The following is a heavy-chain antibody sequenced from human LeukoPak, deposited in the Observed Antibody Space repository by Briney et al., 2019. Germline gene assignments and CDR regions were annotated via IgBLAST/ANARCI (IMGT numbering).Heavy chain of an antibody. CDR3: AGGYGSGSYPFDY. CDR1: GGSISSGGYY. Sequence: PQTLSLTCTVSGGSISSGGYYWSWIRQHPGKGLEWIGYIYYSGSTYYNPSLKSRVTISVDTSKNQFSLKLSSVTAADTAVYYCAGGYGSGSYPFDYWGQGTLVTVSS. V-gene: IGHV4-31*03. CDR2: IYYSGST. J-gene: IGHJ4*02. D-gene: IGHD3-10*01.